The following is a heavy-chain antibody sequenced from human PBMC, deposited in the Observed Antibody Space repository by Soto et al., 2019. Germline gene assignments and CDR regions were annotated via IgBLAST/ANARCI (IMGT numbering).Heavy chain of an antibody. V-gene: IGHV4-34*01. D-gene: IGHD3-3*01. Sequence: SETLSLTCAVYGGSFSGYYWSWIRQPQGKGLEWIGEINHSGSTNYNPSLKSRVTISVDTSKNQFSLKLSSVTAADTAVYYCASLGATYYAFWSGYYRGPFDPWGQGTLVTVSS. CDR2: INHSGST. CDR3: ASLGATYYAFWSGYYRGPFDP. J-gene: IGHJ5*02. CDR1: GGSFSGYY.